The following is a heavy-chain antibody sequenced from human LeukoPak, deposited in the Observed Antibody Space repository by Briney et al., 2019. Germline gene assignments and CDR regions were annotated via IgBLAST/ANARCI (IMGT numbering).Heavy chain of an antibody. D-gene: IGHD3-3*01. V-gene: IGHV1-2*02. J-gene: IGHJ4*02. CDR1: GYTFTSYY. CDR3: ARDLKGYDFWSGHDY. CDR2: INPNSGGT. Sequence: ASVKVSCKASGYTFTSYYMHWVRQAPGQGLEWMGWINPNSGGTNYAQKFQGRVTMTRDTSIGTAYMELSRLRSDDTAVYYCARDLKGYDFWSGHDYWGQGTLVTVSS.